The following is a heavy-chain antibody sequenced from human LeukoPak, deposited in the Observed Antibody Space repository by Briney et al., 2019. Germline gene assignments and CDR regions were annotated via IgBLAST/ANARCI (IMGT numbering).Heavy chain of an antibody. CDR2: IYTSGST. CDR3: ARVSRYDFWSGYYMDV. Sequence: SETLSLTCTVSGGSISSYYWSWIRQPAGKGLKWIGRIYTSGSTNYNPSLKSRVTMSVDTSKNQFSLKLSSVTAADTAVYYCARVSRYDFWSGYYMDVWGKGTTVTVSS. V-gene: IGHV4-4*07. CDR1: GGSISSYY. D-gene: IGHD3-3*01. J-gene: IGHJ6*04.